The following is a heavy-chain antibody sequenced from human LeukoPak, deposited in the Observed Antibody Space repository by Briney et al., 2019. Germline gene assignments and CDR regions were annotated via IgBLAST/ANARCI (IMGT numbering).Heavy chain of an antibody. CDR1: GFTFSSYG. CDR3: AKDPDYYGSSGYYYQPLGY. D-gene: IGHD3-22*01. J-gene: IGHJ4*02. V-gene: IGHV3-30*02. Sequence: GGSLRHSCAASGFTFSSYGMHWVRQAPGKGLEWMAFIRYDGSNKYYADSVKGRFTISRDNSKNTLYLQMNSLRAEDTAVYYCAKDPDYYGSSGYYYQPLGYWGQGTLVTVSS. CDR2: IRYDGSNK.